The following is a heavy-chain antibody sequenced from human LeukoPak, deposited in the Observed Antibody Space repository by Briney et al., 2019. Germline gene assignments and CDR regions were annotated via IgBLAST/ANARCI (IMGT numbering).Heavy chain of an antibody. J-gene: IGHJ4*02. D-gene: IGHD4-17*01. CDR1: GFTLSNSW. CDR3: ARARSYGDYVY. CDR2: INSDGSST. V-gene: IGHV3-74*01. Sequence: GGSLRLSCAASGFTLSNSWMHWVRQAPGRGLVWVSRINSDGSSTGYADSVKDRFTISRDNAKNTLYLQMNSLRAEDTAVYYCARARSYGDYVYWGQGTLVTVSS.